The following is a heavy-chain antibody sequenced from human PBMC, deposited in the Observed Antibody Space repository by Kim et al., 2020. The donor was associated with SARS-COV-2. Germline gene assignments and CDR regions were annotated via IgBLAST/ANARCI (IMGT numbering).Heavy chain of an antibody. D-gene: IGHD4-17*01. Sequence: ADSVEGRSTISRDNSKNTLYLQMNSLRAEDTAVYYCAKGQAVTSLGWFDPWGQGTLVTVSS. J-gene: IGHJ5*02. CDR3: AKGQAVTSLGWFDP. V-gene: IGHV3-30*02.